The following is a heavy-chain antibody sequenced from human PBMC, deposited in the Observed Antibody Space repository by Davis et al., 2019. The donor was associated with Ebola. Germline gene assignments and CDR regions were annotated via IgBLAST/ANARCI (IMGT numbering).Heavy chain of an antibody. CDR1: GFTFSSKY. J-gene: IGHJ5*02. V-gene: IGHV3-53*01. CDR2: FYISGAT. D-gene: IGHD4-17*01. CDR3: AKSTTVTGMWFDP. Sequence: GESLKISCAASGFTFSSKYMSWVRQAPGKGLEWVSVFYISGATYYADSVKVRFTISRDNSKNTLYLQMNSLRAEDTAVYYCAKSTTVTGMWFDPWGQGTLVTVSS.